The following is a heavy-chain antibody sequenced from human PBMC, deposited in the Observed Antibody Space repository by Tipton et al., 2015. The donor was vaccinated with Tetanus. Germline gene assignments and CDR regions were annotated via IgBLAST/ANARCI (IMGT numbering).Heavy chain of an antibody. J-gene: IGHJ4*02. CDR1: RFTFSYAW. CDR2: IKSKTDGGTT. Sequence: SLRLSCAASRFTFSYAWMSWVRQAPGRGLEWVGRIKSKTDGGTTDYAALVKGRFTISRDDSKNTLYLQINSLKTEDTAVYYCTTGPSDYGLDYWGQGTLVTVSS. V-gene: IGHV3-15*01. D-gene: IGHD4-17*01. CDR3: TTGPSDYGLDY.